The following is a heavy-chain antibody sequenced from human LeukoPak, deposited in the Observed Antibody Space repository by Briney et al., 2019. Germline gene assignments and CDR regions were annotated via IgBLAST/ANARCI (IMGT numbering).Heavy chain of an antibody. D-gene: IGHD2/OR15-2a*01. CDR3: ARTFYDLSLAFDI. Sequence: ASVKVSCKASGGTFSSYAISWVRQAPGQGLEWMGGIIPIFGTANYAQKFQGRVTITTDESTSTAYMELSSLRSEDTAVYYCARTFYDLSLAFDIWGEGTMVTVSS. J-gene: IGHJ3*02. CDR1: GGTFSSYA. CDR2: IIPIFGTA. V-gene: IGHV1-69*05.